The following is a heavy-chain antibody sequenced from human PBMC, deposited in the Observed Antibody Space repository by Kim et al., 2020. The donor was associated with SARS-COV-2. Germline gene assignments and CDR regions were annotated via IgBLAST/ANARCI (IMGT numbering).Heavy chain of an antibody. CDR3: ARLPHDSSGYVDC. D-gene: IGHD3-22*01. CDR1: GGSISNSFNY. CDR2: VYHSGST. V-gene: IGHV4-39*01. J-gene: IGHJ4*02. Sequence: SETLSLTCTVSGGSISNSFNYWGWIRQRPGKGLEWIGSVYHSGSTYDSPSLKSRVTVSVDTSKNQFSRKVTSVTAADTAVYFCARLPHDSSGYVDCWGQGILVTVSS.